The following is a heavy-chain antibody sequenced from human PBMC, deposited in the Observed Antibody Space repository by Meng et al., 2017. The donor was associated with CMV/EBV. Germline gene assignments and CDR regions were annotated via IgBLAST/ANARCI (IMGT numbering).Heavy chain of an antibody. J-gene: IGHJ3*02. CDR3: AGHLAAIFGVVAFDI. V-gene: IGHV3-11*01. D-gene: IGHD3-3*01. CDR1: GFTCSDYY. Sequence: SLKIPCAASGFTCSDYYMRWIRQAPGKGLEWVSYISSSGSTIYYADSVKGRFTISRDNAKNSLYLQMNSLRAEDTAGYYCAGHLAAIFGVVAFDIWGQGTMVTVSS. CDR2: ISSSGSTI.